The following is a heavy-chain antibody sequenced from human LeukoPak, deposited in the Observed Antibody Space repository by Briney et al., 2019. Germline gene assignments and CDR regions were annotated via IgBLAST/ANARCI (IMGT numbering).Heavy chain of an antibody. CDR2: IYSGGST. CDR3: ASGRGRADFDY. D-gene: IGHD5-24*01. V-gene: IGHV3-66*01. CDR1: GFTFSSYS. Sequence: GGSLRLSCAASGFTFSSYSMTWVRQAPGKGLEWVSVIYSGGSTYYADSVKGRFTISRDNAKNSLYLQMNSLRDEDTAVYYCASGRGRADFDYWGQGTLVTVSS. J-gene: IGHJ4*02.